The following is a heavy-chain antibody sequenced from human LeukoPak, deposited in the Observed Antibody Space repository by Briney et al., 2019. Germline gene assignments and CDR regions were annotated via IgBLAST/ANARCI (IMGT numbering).Heavy chain of an antibody. CDR2: IYYSGST. Sequence: SETLSLTCTVSSGSISSYYWSWIRQPPGKGLEWIGYIYYSGSTNYNPSLKSRVTISVDTSKNQFSLKLSSVTAADTAVYYCARCLLGRVYADNWFDPWGQGTLVTVSS. V-gene: IGHV4-59*08. CDR3: ARCLLGRVYADNWFDP. CDR1: SGSISSYY. D-gene: IGHD2-8*01. J-gene: IGHJ5*02.